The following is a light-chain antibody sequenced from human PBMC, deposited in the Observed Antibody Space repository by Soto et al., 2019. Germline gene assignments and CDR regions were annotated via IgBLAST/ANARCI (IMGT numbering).Light chain of an antibody. CDR2: GAS. CDR3: HQYGSSPRT. CDR1: QSVSSSY. Sequence: EIVLTQSPVTLSLSPGEGATLSCRASQSVSSSYLAWYQQKPGQAPRLLIHGASNRAAGIPDRISGSGSGTDFTLTISRLEPEDFAVYYCHQYGSSPRTFGQGTKVEIK. V-gene: IGKV3-20*01. J-gene: IGKJ1*01.